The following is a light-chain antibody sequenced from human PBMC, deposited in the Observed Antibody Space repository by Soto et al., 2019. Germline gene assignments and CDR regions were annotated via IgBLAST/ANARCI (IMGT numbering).Light chain of an antibody. Sequence: QSALTQPASVSGSPGQSITISCTGTSSDVGGYKYVSWYQQQPGKAPKLMIYEVSDRPSGVSNRFSGSKSGNTASLTISGLQAEDEADYYCSSYISSSTPVFGGGTKLTVL. CDR1: SSDVGGYKY. J-gene: IGLJ2*01. CDR2: EVS. CDR3: SSYISSSTPV. V-gene: IGLV2-14*01.